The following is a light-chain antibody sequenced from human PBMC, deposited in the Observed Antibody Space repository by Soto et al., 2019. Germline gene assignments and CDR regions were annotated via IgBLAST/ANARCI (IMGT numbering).Light chain of an antibody. CDR3: QQYGVSPT. V-gene: IGKV3-20*01. Sequence: TVLTQSPGTLSLSPGDRATLSCRASQIVSISYLAWYQQKPGQAPRLVIYGASNRATGFPDRFSGSGSGTDFTLTISRLEPEDFAVYCCQQYGVSPTFGQGTKVEIK. CDR2: GAS. CDR1: QIVSISY. J-gene: IGKJ1*01.